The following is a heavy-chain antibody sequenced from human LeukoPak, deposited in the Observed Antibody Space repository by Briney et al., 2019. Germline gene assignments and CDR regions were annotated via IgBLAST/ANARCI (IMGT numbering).Heavy chain of an antibody. CDR1: GFTFSNYG. J-gene: IGHJ3*02. V-gene: IGHV3-33*06. Sequence: GRSLRLSCAASGFTFSNYGMHWVRQAPGKGLEWVAVIWYDGSNKYYADSVKGRFTISRDNSKNTLYLQMNSLRAEDTAVYYCAKHAHWELEAFDIWGQGTMVTVSS. CDR3: AKHAHWELEAFDI. CDR2: IWYDGSNK. D-gene: IGHD1-26*01.